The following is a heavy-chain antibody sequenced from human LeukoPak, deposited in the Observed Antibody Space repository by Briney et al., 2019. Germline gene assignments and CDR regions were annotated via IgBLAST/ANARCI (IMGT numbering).Heavy chain of an antibody. J-gene: IGHJ6*02. CDR1: GVRFNAYA. CDR2: ISIDGNTQ. CDR3: AREEDKYGLGALDV. D-gene: IGHD3-10*01. V-gene: IGHV3-30-3*01. Sequence: PGGSLRLSCTASGVRFNAYAMRWVRQAPGKGLEWVAVISIDGNTQYYADSVRGRFSFSRDNSKNTLYLEMSSLRGEDAGIFYCAREEDKYGLGALDVWGQGTTVTVSS.